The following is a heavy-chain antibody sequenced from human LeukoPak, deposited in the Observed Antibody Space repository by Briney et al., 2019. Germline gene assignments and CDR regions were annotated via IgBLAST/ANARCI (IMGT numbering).Heavy chain of an antibody. CDR2: ISSSSNTI. J-gene: IGHJ4*02. Sequence: GGSLRLSCAASGFTFSNYSMNWVRQAPGKGLEWVSYISSSSNTIYYADSVKGRFTISRDNAQNSLYLQMNSLRAEDTAVYYCARDFGARGWLDYWGQGTLVTVSS. V-gene: IGHV3-48*01. CDR1: GFTFSNYS. CDR3: ARDFGARGWLDY. D-gene: IGHD6-19*01.